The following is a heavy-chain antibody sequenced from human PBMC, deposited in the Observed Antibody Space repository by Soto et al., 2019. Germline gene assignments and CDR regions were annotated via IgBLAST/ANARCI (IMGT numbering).Heavy chain of an antibody. V-gene: IGHV1-69*12. CDR2: IIPIFGKV. Sequence: QVQLLQSGAEVKKPGSSVRVSCEASGGTFSTYAISWVRQAPGQGLEWMGAIIPIFGKVNYAQKFQGRVTITADESTTTVYLDLRSLTSEDTAVYYCAKGAVAGTQTSYYYSGMDAWGQGTTVTVS. CDR3: AKGAVAGTQTSYYYSGMDA. J-gene: IGHJ6*02. CDR1: GGTFSTYA. D-gene: IGHD6-19*01.